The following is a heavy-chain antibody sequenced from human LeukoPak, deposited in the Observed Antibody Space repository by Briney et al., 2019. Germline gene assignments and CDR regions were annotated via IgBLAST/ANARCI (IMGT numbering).Heavy chain of an antibody. CDR1: GYTFTSYA. D-gene: IGHD4-23*01. Sequence: GASVKVSCKASGYTFTSYAVHWVRRAPGQSLEWMGYINDGDGNTKYSQEFQGRVTITRDTSASTAYMELSSLRSEDMAVYYCARGRTVVTPFWFDPWGQGTLVTVSS. CDR2: INDGDGNT. J-gene: IGHJ5*02. V-gene: IGHV1-3*03. CDR3: ARGRTVVTPFWFDP.